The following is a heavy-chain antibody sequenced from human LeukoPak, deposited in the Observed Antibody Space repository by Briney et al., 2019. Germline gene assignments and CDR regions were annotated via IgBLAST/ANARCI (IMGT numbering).Heavy chain of an antibody. V-gene: IGHV4-61*02. J-gene: IGHJ6*03. CDR2: IYTSGST. D-gene: IGHD6-19*01. CDR3: ARDLRIAVAGTVYYYMDV. CDR1: GGSISSGSYY. Sequence: SETLSLTCSVSGGSISSGSYYWSWIRQPAGKGLEWIGRIYTSGSTKYNPSLKSRVTISVDTSKNQFSLKLSSVTAADTAVYYCARDLRIAVAGTVYYYMDVWGKGTTVTVSS.